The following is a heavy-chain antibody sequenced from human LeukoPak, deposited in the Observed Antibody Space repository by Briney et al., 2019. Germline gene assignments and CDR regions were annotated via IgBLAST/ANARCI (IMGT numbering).Heavy chain of an antibody. CDR3: ARDLGNLFYDSSGYPDY. D-gene: IGHD3-22*01. CDR1: GGSFSGYY. CDR2: INHSGST. J-gene: IGHJ4*02. V-gene: IGHV4-34*01. Sequence: SETLSLTCAVYGGSFSGYYWSWIRQPPGKGLEWIGEINHSGSTNYNPSLKSRVTISVDTSKNQFSLKLSSVTAADTAVYYCARDLGNLFYDSSGYPDYWGQGTLVTVSS.